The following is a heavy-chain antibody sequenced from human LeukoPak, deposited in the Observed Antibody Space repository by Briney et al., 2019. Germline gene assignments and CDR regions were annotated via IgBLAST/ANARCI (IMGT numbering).Heavy chain of an antibody. J-gene: IGHJ1*01. V-gene: IGHV5-51*01. Sequence: GESLKISCKGSGYSFTNYWIGWVRQMPGKGLEWMGIIYPGDSDSRYSPSFQGQVSISVDKSISTAYLQWSSLKASDTAMYYCARQDSSGYYGEEYFQHWGQGTLVTVSS. D-gene: IGHD3-22*01. CDR1: GYSFTNYW. CDR2: IYPGDSDS. CDR3: ARQDSSGYYGEEYFQH.